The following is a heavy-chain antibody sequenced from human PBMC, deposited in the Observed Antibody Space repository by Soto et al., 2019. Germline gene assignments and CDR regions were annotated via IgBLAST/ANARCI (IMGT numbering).Heavy chain of an antibody. CDR2: ISSSGSTI. J-gene: IGHJ4*02. CDR1: GFTFSSYE. V-gene: IGHV3-48*03. CDR3: ARGLGIAAAGGDY. D-gene: IGHD6-13*01. Sequence: EVQLGESGGGLVQPGGSLRLSCAASGFTFSSYEMNWVRQAPGKGLVWVSYISSSGSTIYYADSVKGRFSISKDNAKHSLYLQMNSLRAEDTAVYYCARGLGIAAAGGDYWGQGTLVTVSS.